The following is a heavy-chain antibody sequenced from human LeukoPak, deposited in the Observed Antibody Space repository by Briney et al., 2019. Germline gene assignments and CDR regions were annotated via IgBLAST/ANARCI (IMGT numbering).Heavy chain of an antibody. Sequence: GASAKVSCKASGYTFTDYYMHWVRQAPGQGLEWMGWIDPDSGGTNYAQKFQGRVMMTRDTSINTAYMELRRLRSDDTAVYYCARAYYDSSGRKHAFDIWGQGTMVTVSS. CDR3: ARAYYDSSGRKHAFDI. J-gene: IGHJ3*02. V-gene: IGHV1-2*02. D-gene: IGHD3-22*01. CDR2: IDPDSGGT. CDR1: GYTFTDYY.